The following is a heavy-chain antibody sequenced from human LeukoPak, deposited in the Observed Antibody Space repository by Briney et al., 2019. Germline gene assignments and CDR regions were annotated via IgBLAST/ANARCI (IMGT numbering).Heavy chain of an antibody. D-gene: IGHD3-16*02. Sequence: ASVKVSCKASGYTFTSYYMHWVRQAPGQGLEWMGIINPSGGSTIYAQKFQGRVTMTEDTSTDTAYMELSSLRSEDTAVYYCATAKYYDYVWGSYRHYFDYWGQGTLVTVSS. CDR1: GYTFTSYY. V-gene: IGHV1-46*01. CDR2: INPSGGST. CDR3: ATAKYYDYVWGSYRHYFDY. J-gene: IGHJ4*02.